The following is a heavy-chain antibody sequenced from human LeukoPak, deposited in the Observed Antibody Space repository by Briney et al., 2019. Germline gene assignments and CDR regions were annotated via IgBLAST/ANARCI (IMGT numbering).Heavy chain of an antibody. CDR3: ASEPIFGVVPDYYYMDV. Sequence: GASVKVSCKASGGTFSSYAISWVRQAPGQGLEWMGGIIPIFGTANYAQKFQGRVTITTDESTSTAYMELSSLRSEDTAVYYYASEPIFGVVPDYYYMDVWGKGTTVTVSS. CDR1: GGTFSSYA. V-gene: IGHV1-69*05. CDR2: IIPIFGTA. J-gene: IGHJ6*03. D-gene: IGHD3-3*01.